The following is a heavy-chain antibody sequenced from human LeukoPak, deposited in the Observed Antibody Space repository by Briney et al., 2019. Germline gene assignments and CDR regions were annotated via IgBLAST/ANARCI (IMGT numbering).Heavy chain of an antibody. D-gene: IGHD1-7*01. J-gene: IGHJ4*02. Sequence: ASVKVSCKASGGTFSSYAIGWVRQAPGQGLEWMGGIIPIFGTANYAQKFQGRVTITADESTSTAYMELSSLRSEDTAVYYCARDKGYNWNYPYFDYWGQGTLVTVSS. CDR1: GGTFSSYA. CDR3: ARDKGYNWNYPYFDY. CDR2: IIPIFGTA. V-gene: IGHV1-69*01.